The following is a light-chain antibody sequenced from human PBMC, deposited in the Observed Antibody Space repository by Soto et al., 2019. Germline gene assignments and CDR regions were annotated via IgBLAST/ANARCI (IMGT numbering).Light chain of an antibody. V-gene: IGLV1-47*01. CDR2: RNT. J-gene: IGLJ1*01. CDR1: SSNIGSNY. Sequence: QSVLTQPPSASGTPGQRVTISCSGSSSNIGSNYVYWYQQLPGTDPTLPIYRNTQRPSGVPDRFSGSKSGTSASLATSGLGSEDEDDYYCAAWDDSLSGYVFGTGTKVTVL. CDR3: AAWDDSLSGYV.